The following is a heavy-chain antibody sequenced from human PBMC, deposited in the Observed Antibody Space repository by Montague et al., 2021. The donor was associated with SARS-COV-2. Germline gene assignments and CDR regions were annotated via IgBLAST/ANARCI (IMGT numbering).Heavy chain of an antibody. CDR3: ARIPVGSKYYFDF. D-gene: IGHD2-2*01. CDR1: GDSVSSNSAA. CDR2: TYYRSKWYN. Sequence: CAISGDSVSSNSAAWNWVRQSPSRGLEWLGRTYYRSKWYNDYAESVKSRITIDPDTSKYQFSLHLNSVTPEDTAVYYRARIPVGSKYYFDFWGQGTLVTVSS. J-gene: IGHJ4*02. V-gene: IGHV6-1*01.